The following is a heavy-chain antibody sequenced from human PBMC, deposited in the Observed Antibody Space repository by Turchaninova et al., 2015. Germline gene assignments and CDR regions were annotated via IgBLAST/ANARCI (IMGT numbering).Heavy chain of an antibody. V-gene: IGHV5-51*01. Sequence: EVQLVQSGTAVKKPGESVNIACKTSGYSFSSYWIVWVRTTPEKGLEWMGGVVPGSTDPVSLSSLLDSLPLSVDPPPHNAYRKGTVQKASAAARFFCAGQRSGFLSVVSLDFWGQGTLVSVSS. CDR3: AGQRSGFLSVVSLDF. D-gene: IGHD2-21*01. J-gene: IGHJ4*02. CDR2: VVPGSTDP. CDR1: GYSFSSYW.